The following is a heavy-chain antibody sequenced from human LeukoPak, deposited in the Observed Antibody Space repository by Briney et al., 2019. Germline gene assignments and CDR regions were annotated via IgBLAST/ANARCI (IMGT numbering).Heavy chain of an antibody. CDR2: ISGSGSST. CDR1: GFTFSSYA. D-gene: IGHD6-13*01. CDR3: AKRSSSWYLSYPLDD. Sequence: GGSLRLSCAASGFTFSSYAMSWVRQAPGKGLEWVSAISGSGSSTYYADSVKGRFTISRDNSKNTLYLQIHSLRAEDTAVYYCAKRSSSWYLSYPLDDWGQGTLVTVSS. J-gene: IGHJ4*02. V-gene: IGHV3-23*01.